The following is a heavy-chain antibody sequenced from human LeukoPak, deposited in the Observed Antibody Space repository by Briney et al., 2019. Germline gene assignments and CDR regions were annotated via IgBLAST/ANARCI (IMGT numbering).Heavy chain of an antibody. CDR2: ISWNSGRI. J-gene: IGHJ4*02. D-gene: IGHD6-6*01. CDR3: AKDISYSSSSGVFDY. Sequence: GGSLRLSCAASGFTFDDYAMHWVRQAPGKGLEWVSGISWNSGRIGYADSVKGRFTISRDSAKNSLYLLMNSLRAEDTALYYCAKDISYSSSSGVFDYWGQGTLVTVSP. CDR1: GFTFDDYA. V-gene: IGHV3-9*01.